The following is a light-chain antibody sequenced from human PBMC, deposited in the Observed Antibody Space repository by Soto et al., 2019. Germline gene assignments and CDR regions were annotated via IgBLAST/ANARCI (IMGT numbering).Light chain of an antibody. CDR1: RSISNW. CDR3: KHYTTDPFT. CDR2: DAS. Sequence: DMEVSRSRSTLCSSVGDRLTITCRASRSISNWLAWFQQKPGKAPKLLIYDASNLESGVPSRFSGSGSGTEFTLTISSLQPADFGTFSCKHYTTDPFTFAPGTKVDIK. J-gene: IGKJ3*01. V-gene: IGKV1-5*01.